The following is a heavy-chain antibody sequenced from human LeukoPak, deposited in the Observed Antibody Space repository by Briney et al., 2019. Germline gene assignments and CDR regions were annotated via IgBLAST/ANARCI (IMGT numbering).Heavy chain of an antibody. Sequence: ASVKVSCKASGGTFSSYAISWVRQAPGQGLEWMGRIIPILGIANYAQKFQGRVTITADKSTSTAYMELCSLRSEDTAVYYCARDDGVATRGHERTGELDYWGQGTLVTVSS. CDR2: IIPILGIA. J-gene: IGHJ4*02. D-gene: IGHD5-24*01. CDR1: GGTFSSYA. V-gene: IGHV1-69*04. CDR3: ARDDGVATRGHERTGELDY.